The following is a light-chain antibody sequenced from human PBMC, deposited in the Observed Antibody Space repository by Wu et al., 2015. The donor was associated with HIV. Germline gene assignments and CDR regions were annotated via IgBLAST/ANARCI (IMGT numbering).Light chain of an antibody. CDR2: DAS. CDR3: QQRSNVGPRGSP. Sequence: EIVLTQSPATLSLSPGERATLSCRASQSVSSYLAWYQQKPGQAPRLLIYDASNRATGIPARFSGSGSGTDFTLTISSLEPEDFAVYYCQQRSNVGPRGSPFGQGDHDWRLN. V-gene: IGKV3-11*01. CDR1: QSVSSY. J-gene: IGKJ5*01.